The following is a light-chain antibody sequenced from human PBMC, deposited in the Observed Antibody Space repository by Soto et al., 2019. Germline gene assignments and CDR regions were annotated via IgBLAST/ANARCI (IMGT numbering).Light chain of an antibody. CDR3: QQYSSSPQT. V-gene: IGKV3-20*01. Sequence: EIVLTQSPATLSASPGERATLSCRASQSVSSYSAWYQQKPGQAPRLLIYGASSRATGIPDRFSGSGSGTDFTLTISRLEPEDFAVYYCQQYSSSPQTFGQGTKVDI. J-gene: IGKJ1*01. CDR2: GAS. CDR1: QSVSSY.